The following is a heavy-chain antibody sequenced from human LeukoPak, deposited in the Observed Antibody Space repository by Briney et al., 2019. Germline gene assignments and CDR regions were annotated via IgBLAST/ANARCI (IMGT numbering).Heavy chain of an antibody. CDR1: GGSFSGYY. Sequence: SETLSLTCAVYGGSFSGYYWSWIRQPPGKGLEWIGEINHSGSTNYNPSLKSRVAISVDTSKNQFSLKLSSVTAADTAVYYCARGQQWLVRIFDYWGQGTLVTVSS. CDR3: ARGQQWLVRIFDY. CDR2: INHSGST. D-gene: IGHD6-19*01. V-gene: IGHV4-34*01. J-gene: IGHJ4*02.